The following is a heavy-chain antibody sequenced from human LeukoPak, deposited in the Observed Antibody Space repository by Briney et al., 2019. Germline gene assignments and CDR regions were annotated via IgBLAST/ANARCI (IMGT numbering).Heavy chain of an antibody. J-gene: IGHJ3*02. D-gene: IGHD5-24*01. Sequence: SETLSLTCTVSGGSISSYYWSWIRQPPGKGLEWIGYIYTSGSTNYNPSLKSRVTISVDTSKIQFSLKLSSVTAADTAVYYCARLRRDGYNWGPTDAFDIWGQGTMVTVSS. CDR2: IYTSGST. V-gene: IGHV4-4*09. CDR1: GGSISSYY. CDR3: ARLRRDGYNWGPTDAFDI.